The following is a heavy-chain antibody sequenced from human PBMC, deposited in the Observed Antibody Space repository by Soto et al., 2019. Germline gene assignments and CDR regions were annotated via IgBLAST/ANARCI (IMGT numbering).Heavy chain of an antibody. CDR2: IYYSGST. V-gene: IGHV4-31*03. CDR1: GGSISSGGYY. CDR3: ARDLAGGTYGMDV. D-gene: IGHD1-1*01. J-gene: IGHJ6*02. Sequence: QVQLQESGPGLVKPSQTLSLTCTVSGGSISSGGYYWSWIRQHPGKCLEWIGYIYYSGSTYYNPSLKSRVTISVDTSKNQCSLKLSSVTAADTAVYYCARDLAGGTYGMDVWGQGTTVTVSS.